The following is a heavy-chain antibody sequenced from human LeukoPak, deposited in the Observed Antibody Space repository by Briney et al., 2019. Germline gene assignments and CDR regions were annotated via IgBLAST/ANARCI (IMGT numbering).Heavy chain of an antibody. D-gene: IGHD5-18*01. Sequence: GGSLRLSCAASGFTFSSYSMNWVRQAPGKGLEWVSSISSSSSYIYYADSVKGRFTISRDNAKNSLYLQMNSLRAEDTAVYYCARDRRGYSYGFDYRGQGTLVTVSS. CDR3: ARDRRGYSYGFDY. J-gene: IGHJ4*02. V-gene: IGHV3-21*01. CDR1: GFTFSSYS. CDR2: ISSSSSYI.